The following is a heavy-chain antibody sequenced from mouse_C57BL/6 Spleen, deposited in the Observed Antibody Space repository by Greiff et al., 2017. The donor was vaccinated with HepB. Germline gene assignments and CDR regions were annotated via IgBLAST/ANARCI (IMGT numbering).Heavy chain of an antibody. Sequence: VQLQQSGPGMVKPSQSLSLTCTVTGYSITSGYDWHWIRHFPGNKLEWMGYISYSGSTNYNPSLKSRISITHDTSKNHFFLKFNSVNTEDTATYYCARGPGGNYFYFDYRGQGTTRTVSS. J-gene: IGHJ2*01. CDR1: GYSITSGYD. D-gene: IGHD2-1*01. CDR3: ARGPGGNYFYFDY. V-gene: IGHV3-1*01. CDR2: ISYSGST.